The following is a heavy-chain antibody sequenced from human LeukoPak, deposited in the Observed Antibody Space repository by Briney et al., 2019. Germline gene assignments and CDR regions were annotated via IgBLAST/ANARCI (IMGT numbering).Heavy chain of an antibody. CDR1: GFTVSSIY. CDR3: ARGLLAAGTFDS. Sequence: GGSLRLSCTASGFTVSSIYMSWVRQAPGKGLEWVSVIYNDGSPYYADSVRDRFTISGDNSKNTVDLQLNRLRAEDTAVYFCARGLLAAGTFDSWGQGTLVTVSS. J-gene: IGHJ4*02. CDR2: IYNDGSP. D-gene: IGHD6-13*01. V-gene: IGHV3-66*01.